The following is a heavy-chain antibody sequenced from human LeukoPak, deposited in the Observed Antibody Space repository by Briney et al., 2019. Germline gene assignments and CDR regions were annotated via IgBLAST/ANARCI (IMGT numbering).Heavy chain of an antibody. V-gene: IGHV3-30-3*01. J-gene: IGHJ2*01. CDR2: ISYGTYK. CDR3: AKNGYSSGWYQGWYFDL. D-gene: IGHD6-19*01. CDR1: GFTFSSYA. Sequence: PGGSLRLSCAASGFTFSSYAIHWVRQAQGKGLEWVAVISYGTYKYYADSVKGRFNISRDNSKNTLFLQMNSLRDEDTAVYYCAKNGYSSGWYQGWYFDLWGRGTLVTVSS.